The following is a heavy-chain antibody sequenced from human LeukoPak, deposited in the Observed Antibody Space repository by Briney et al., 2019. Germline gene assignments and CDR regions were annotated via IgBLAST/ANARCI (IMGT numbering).Heavy chain of an antibody. V-gene: IGHV1-24*01. CDR3: ATGGAGRAPLD. J-gene: IGHJ4*02. CDR1: GYTLTELS. CDR2: FDPEDGAT. Sequence: VASVKVSCKVSGYTLTELSMHWVRQAPGKGLEWMGGFDPEDGATIYAQKFQGRVTMTEDTSTDTAYMELSSLRSEDTAVYYCATGGAGRAPLDWGQGTLVTVSS. D-gene: IGHD6-19*01.